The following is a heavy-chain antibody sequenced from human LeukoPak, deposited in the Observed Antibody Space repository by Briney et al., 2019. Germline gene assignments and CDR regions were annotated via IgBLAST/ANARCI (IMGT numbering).Heavy chain of an antibody. CDR3: ARTRYFDWLPPPWSYYFDY. Sequence: GGSLRLSCAASGYTFSSYWMSWVRQAPGKGLEWVANIKQDGSEKYYVDSVKGRFTISRDNAKNSLYLQMNSLRAEDTAVYYCARTRYFDWLPPPWSYYFDYWGQGTLVTVSS. CDR1: GYTFSSYW. D-gene: IGHD3-9*01. V-gene: IGHV3-7*01. J-gene: IGHJ4*02. CDR2: IKQDGSEK.